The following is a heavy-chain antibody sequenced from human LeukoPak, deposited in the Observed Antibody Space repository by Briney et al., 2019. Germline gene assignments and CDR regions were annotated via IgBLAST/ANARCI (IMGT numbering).Heavy chain of an antibody. Sequence: ASVKVSRKASGYTFTGYYMHWVRQAPGQGLEWMGWINPNSGGTNYAQKFQGRVTMTRDTSISTAYMELSRLRSDDTAVYYCARGPRVVVLLYYFDYWGQGTLVTVSS. V-gene: IGHV1-2*02. CDR1: GYTFTGYY. J-gene: IGHJ4*02. CDR2: INPNSGGT. CDR3: ARGPRVVVLLYYFDY. D-gene: IGHD3-22*01.